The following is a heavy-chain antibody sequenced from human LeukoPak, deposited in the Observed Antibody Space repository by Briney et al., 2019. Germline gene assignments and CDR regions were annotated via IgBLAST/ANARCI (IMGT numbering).Heavy chain of an antibody. J-gene: IGHJ4*02. Sequence: VASVKVSCKASGYTFTSYYMHWVRQAPGQGLEWMGGIIPIFGTANYAQKFQGRVTITADESTSTAYMELSSLRSEDTAVYYCARVSLGSSWYFGGWGQGTLVTVSS. CDR3: ARVSLGSSWYFGG. CDR2: IIPIFGTA. CDR1: GYTFTSYY. V-gene: IGHV1-69*13. D-gene: IGHD6-13*01.